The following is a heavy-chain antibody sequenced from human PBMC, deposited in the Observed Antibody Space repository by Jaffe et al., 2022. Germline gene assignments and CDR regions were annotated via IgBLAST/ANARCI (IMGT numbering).Heavy chain of an antibody. V-gene: IGHV1-2*06. CDR1: GYTFTGYY. D-gene: IGHD2-2*01. J-gene: IGHJ4*02. CDR2: INPNSGGT. Sequence: QVQLVQSGAEVKKPGASVKVSCKASGYTFTGYYMHWVRQAPGQGLEWMGRINPNSGGTNYAQKFQGRVTMTRDTSISTAYMELSRLRSDDTAVYYCARELPNCSSTSCYAGPFDYWGQGTLVTVSS. CDR3: ARELPNCSSTSCYAGPFDY.